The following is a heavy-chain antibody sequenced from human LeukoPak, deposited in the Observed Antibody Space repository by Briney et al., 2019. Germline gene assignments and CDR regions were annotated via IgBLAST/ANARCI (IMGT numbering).Heavy chain of an antibody. CDR1: GFKFSSYV. V-gene: IGHV3-48*01. D-gene: IGHD6-25*01. Sequence: GGSLRLSCAASGFKFSSYVMSWVRQPPGKGLEWVSNIGTSSSTIYYADSVKGRFTISRDNAKNSLYLQMNSLRADDTAVYYCARFAAGGSYYYYMDVWGKGTTVTVSS. J-gene: IGHJ6*03. CDR2: IGTSSSTI. CDR3: ARFAAGGSYYYYMDV.